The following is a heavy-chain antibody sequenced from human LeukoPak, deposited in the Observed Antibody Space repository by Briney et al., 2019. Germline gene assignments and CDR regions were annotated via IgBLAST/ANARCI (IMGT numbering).Heavy chain of an antibody. V-gene: IGHV4-39*01. J-gene: IGHJ5*02. D-gene: IGHD2-2*01. CDR3: ARAISSSDWFDP. CDR2: IYYSGST. CDR1: GGSISSSSYY. Sequence: PSETLSLTCTVSGGSISSSSYYWGWIRQPPGKGLEWIGSIYYSGSTYYNPSLKSRVTISVDTSKNQFSLKLSSVTAADTAVYYCARAISSSDWFDPWGQGTLVTVPS.